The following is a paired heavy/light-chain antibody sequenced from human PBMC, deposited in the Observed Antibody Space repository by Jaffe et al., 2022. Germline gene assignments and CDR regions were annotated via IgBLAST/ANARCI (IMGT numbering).Heavy chain of an antibody. CDR1: GFSFSSSY. CDR3: ARDFPEWGDAFDI. Sequence: EAQLVESGGGLVKPGGSLRLSCVASGFSFSSSYMNWVRQAPGKGLEWVSCIGPGSTSMEYSDAVKGRFTISRDDAKNTLFLQMNSLGVEDTATYFCARDFPEWGDAFDIWGQGTMVTVSS. V-gene: IGHV3-21*01. J-gene: IGHJ3*02. CDR2: IGPGSTSM. D-gene: IGHD1-26*01.
Light chain of an antibody. J-gene: IGKJ2*01. CDR3: MQASHWPYT. Sequence: DVVMTQSPLSLPVTLGQPASISCRSSQSLVHHSGKTYLNWFHQRPGQSPRGLIYKISDRVSGVPDRFSGSGSGTDFTLNISRVEADDVGVYYCMQASHWPYTFGQGTNLEMK. CDR2: KIS. V-gene: IGKV2-30*02. CDR1: QSLVHHSGKTY.